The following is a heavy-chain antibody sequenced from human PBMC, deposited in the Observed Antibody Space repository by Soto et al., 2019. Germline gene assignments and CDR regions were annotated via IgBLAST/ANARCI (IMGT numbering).Heavy chain of an antibody. CDR2: ISGSGGST. CDR3: ATSYDSSGYYFYYGMDV. V-gene: IGHV3-23*01. D-gene: IGHD3-22*01. CDR1: GFTFSSYA. Sequence: GGSLRLSCAASGFTFSSYAMSWVRQAPGKGLEWVSAISGSGGSTYYADSVKGRFTISRDNSKNTLYLQMNSLRAEDTAVYYCATSYDSSGYYFYYGMDVWGQGTTVTVSS. J-gene: IGHJ6*02.